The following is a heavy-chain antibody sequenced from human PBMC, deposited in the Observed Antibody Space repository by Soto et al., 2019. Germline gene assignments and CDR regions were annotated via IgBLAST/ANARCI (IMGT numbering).Heavy chain of an antibody. J-gene: IGHJ6*02. CDR2: IFSSGTT. CDR1: GDSISSGNEY. Sequence: SETLSLTCTVSGDSISSGNEYWSWIRQPPGKGLEWIGYIFSSGTTYYNPSLKSRLTMSLDTSENQFSLKLNSLTDADTAVYYCARVPSPFDYYYAMDVWGQGTTVTVSS. CDR3: ARVPSPFDYYYAMDV. V-gene: IGHV4-30-4*01. D-gene: IGHD3-16*01.